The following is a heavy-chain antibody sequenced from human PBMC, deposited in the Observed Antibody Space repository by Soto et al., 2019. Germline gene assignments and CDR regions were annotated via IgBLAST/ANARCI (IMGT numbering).Heavy chain of an antibody. D-gene: IGHD1-26*01. Sequence: QVQLQESGPGLVKPSETLSLTCTVSGGSISDYYWSWIRQPPGKGLEWIGYIYYSGTTNYSPSLKIRVTISVDTPQNQFPLKQSSVTAADSAIYYCARQSGCYYYYGMDVWGQGTTVTVYS. J-gene: IGHJ6*02. V-gene: IGHV4-59*08. CDR1: GGSISDYY. CDR2: IYYSGTT. CDR3: ARQSGCYYYYGMDV.